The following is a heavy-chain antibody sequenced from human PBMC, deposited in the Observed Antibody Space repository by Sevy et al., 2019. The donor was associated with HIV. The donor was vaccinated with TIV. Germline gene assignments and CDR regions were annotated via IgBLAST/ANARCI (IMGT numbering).Heavy chain of an antibody. J-gene: IGHJ5*01. V-gene: IGHV3-30*02. CDR3: ARETDNGARWLDS. CDR1: GFTFNFHG. D-gene: IGHD4-17*01. Sequence: GGSLRLSCAASGFTFNFHGMHWVRQAPGKGLEWVAFIWHDGSNRFMADAVKGRFTISRDNSKNTLFLQMNSLTVEDTAVYYCARETDNGARWLDSWGQGALVTVSS. CDR2: IWHDGSNR.